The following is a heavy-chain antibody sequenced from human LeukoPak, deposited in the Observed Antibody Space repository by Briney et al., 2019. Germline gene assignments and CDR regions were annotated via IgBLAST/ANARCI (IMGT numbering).Heavy chain of an antibody. CDR1: GGSISSGRYY. CDR2: INHSGST. V-gene: IGHV4-39*01. J-gene: IGHJ4*02. D-gene: IGHD3-16*01. Sequence: PSQTLSLTCNVSGGSISSGRYYWPWLRQPPGTGLEWIGEINHSGSTNYNPSLKSRVTISVDTSKNQFSLKLSSVTAADTAVYYCASYVWGSYFGPKRFDYWGQGTLVTVSS. CDR3: ASYVWGSYFGPKRFDY.